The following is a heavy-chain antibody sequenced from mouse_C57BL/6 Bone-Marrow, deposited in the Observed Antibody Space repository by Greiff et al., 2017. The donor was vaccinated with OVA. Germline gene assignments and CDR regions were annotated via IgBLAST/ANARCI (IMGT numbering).Heavy chain of an antibody. V-gene: IGHV1-52*01. D-gene: IGHD1-1*01. CDR2: IDPSDSET. CDR1: GYTFTSYW. CDR3: AILLRAGYYAMDY. Sequence: QVQLKQPGAELVRPGSSVKLSCKASGYTFTSYWMHWVKQRPIQGLEWIGNIDPSDSETHYNQKFKDKATLTVDKSSSTAYMQLSSLTSEDSAVYYCAILLRAGYYAMDYWGQGTSVTVSS. J-gene: IGHJ4*01.